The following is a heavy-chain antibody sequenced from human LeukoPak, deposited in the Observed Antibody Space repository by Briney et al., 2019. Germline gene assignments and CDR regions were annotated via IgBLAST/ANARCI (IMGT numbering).Heavy chain of an antibody. Sequence: ASVKVSCKASGYTFTGYYMRWVRQAPGQGLEWMGWINPNSGGTNYAQKFQGRVTMTRDTSISTAYMELSRLRSDDTAVYYCARDLGNGGYYFDYWGQGTLVTVSS. CDR3: ARDLGNGGYYFDY. CDR2: INPNSGGT. D-gene: IGHD2-8*01. V-gene: IGHV1-2*02. J-gene: IGHJ4*02. CDR1: GYTFTGYY.